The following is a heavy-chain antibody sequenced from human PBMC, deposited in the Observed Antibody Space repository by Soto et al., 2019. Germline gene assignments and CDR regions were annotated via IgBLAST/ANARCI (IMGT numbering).Heavy chain of an antibody. CDR2: IRSKANSYAT. CDR1: GFTFSGSA. J-gene: IGHJ4*02. V-gene: IGHV3-73*02. D-gene: IGHD6-19*01. Sequence: EVQLVESGGGLVQPGGSLKLSCAASGFTFSGSAMHWVRQASGKGLEWVGRIRSKANSYATAYAASVKGRFTISRDHSKNTAYLQMNSLKTEDTAVYYCTRLRGYSSGWYYFDYWGQGTLVTVSS. CDR3: TRLRGYSSGWYYFDY.